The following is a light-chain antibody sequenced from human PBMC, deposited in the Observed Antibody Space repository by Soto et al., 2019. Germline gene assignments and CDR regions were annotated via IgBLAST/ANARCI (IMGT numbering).Light chain of an antibody. Sequence: DVVMTQSPLSLPVTPGEPASISCRSSQSLLHSNGYNYLDWYLQKPGQSPQLLIYLGSNRASGVPDKISGSGSCTDFTLKISRVEAEYVGVYYCIQALHTPQTFGQGTKVEIK. CDR3: IQALHTPQT. CDR1: QSLLHSNGYNY. J-gene: IGKJ1*01. V-gene: IGKV2-28*01. CDR2: LGS.